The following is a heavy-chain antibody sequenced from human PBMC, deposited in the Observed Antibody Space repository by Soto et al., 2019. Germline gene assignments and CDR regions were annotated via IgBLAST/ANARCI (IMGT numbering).Heavy chain of an antibody. D-gene: IGHD2-2*02. CDR1: GYTFTSYA. V-gene: IGHV1-3*01. J-gene: IGHJ6*03. CDR3: ARAISNYYYYYMDV. CDR2: INAGNGNT. Sequence: QVQLVQSGAEVKKPGASVKVSCKASGYTFTSYAMHWVRQAPGQRLEWMGWINAGNGNTKYSQKFQGRVTITRDTSESTAYMELSSLRSEDTAVYYCARAISNYYYYYMDVWGKGTTVTVSS.